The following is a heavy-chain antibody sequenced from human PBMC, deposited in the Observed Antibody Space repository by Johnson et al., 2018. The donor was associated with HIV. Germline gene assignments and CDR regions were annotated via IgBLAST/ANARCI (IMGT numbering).Heavy chain of an antibody. CDR3: ARDAVISSGWYNVDAFDI. D-gene: IGHD6-19*01. J-gene: IGHJ3*02. V-gene: IGHV3-30-3*01. CDR1: AFTFSTYA. Sequence: QMQFVESGGGVVQPRRSLSLSCAASAFTFSTYAMHCVRQAPAPALAWLAVISYAARNPYYAASVTRRFPISRDHAKSSLYLQMNTLRAEDTAVYYCARDAVISSGWYNVDAFDIWGQGTMVTVSS. CDR2: ISYAARNP.